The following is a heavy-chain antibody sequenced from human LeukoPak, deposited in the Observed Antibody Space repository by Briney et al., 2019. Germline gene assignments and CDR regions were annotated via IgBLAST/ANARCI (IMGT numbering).Heavy chain of an antibody. Sequence: PSETLSLTCTVSGGSISSYYWSWIRQPPGKGLEWIGYIYDSGSTNYNPSLKSRVTISVDTSKNQFALKLSSVTAADTAVYYCSYGMDVWGQGTTVTVSS. J-gene: IGHJ6*02. CDR2: IYDSGST. CDR1: GGSISSYY. V-gene: IGHV4-59*01. CDR3: SYGMDV.